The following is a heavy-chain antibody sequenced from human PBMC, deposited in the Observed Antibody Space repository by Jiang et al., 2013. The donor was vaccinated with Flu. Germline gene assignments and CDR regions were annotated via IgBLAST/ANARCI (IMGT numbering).Heavy chain of an antibody. CDR2: INHSGST. D-gene: IGHD1-26*01. CDR1: GGSFSGYY. V-gene: IGHV4-34*01. J-gene: IGHJ3*02. Sequence: LKPSETLSLTCAVYGGSFSGYYWSWIRQPPGKGLEWIGEINHSGSTNYNPSLKSRVTISVDTSKNQFSLKLSSVTAADTAVYYCARGPAVGATHPCAAFDIWGQGTMVTVSS. CDR3: ARGPAVGATHPCAAFDI.